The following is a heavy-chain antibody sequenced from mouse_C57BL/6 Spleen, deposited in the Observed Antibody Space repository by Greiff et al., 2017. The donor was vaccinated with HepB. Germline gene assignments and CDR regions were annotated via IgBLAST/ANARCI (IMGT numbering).Heavy chain of an antibody. CDR2: IHPSDSDT. J-gene: IGHJ1*03. Sequence: QVQLQQPGAELVKPGASVKVSCKASGYTFTSYWMHWVKQRPGQGLEWIGRIHPSDSDTNYNQKFKGKATLTVDKSSSTSYMQISSLTSEDSAVYYCAIWGITTVVADWYFDVWGTGTTVTVSS. D-gene: IGHD1-1*01. V-gene: IGHV1-74*01. CDR3: AIWGITTVVADWYFDV. CDR1: GYTFTSYW.